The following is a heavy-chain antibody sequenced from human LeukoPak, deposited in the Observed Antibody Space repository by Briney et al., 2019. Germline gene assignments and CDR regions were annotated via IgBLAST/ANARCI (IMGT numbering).Heavy chain of an antibody. J-gene: IGHJ4*02. V-gene: IGHV4-30-2*01. CDR1: GGSISSGGYY. CDR2: IYHSGDT. CDR3: ARGGFHCGSTNCYPENFDY. Sequence: SETLSLTCTVSGGSISSGGYYWSWIRQPPGKGLEWIGYIYHSGDTYYNPSLKSRVTISVDRSKNQFSLNLSSVTAADTAVYYCARGGFHCGSTNCYPENFDYWGQGTLVAVSS. D-gene: IGHD2-2*01.